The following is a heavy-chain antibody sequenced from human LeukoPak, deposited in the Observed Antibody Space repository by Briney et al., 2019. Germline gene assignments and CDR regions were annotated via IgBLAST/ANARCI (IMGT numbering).Heavy chain of an antibody. CDR1: GFTFSSYA. D-gene: IGHD6-13*01. V-gene: IGHV3-30*04. CDR2: ISNDGSNK. Sequence: EGSLRLSCAASGFTFSSYALHWVRQAPGKGLEWVAVISNDGSNKYNADSVKGRFTISRDNSKNTLYMQMNSLRTEDTAMYYCVRAGIRSSSPVYYYYGMDVWGQGTTVTVSS. J-gene: IGHJ6*02. CDR3: VRAGIRSSSPVYYYYGMDV.